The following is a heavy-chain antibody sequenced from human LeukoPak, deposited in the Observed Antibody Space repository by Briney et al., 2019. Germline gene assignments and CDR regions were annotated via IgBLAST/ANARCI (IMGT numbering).Heavy chain of an antibody. Sequence: SGTLSLTCAVSGGSISSSNWWSWVRQPPGKGLEWIGEISQTGSTNYNPSLKSRVTMSVDKSRNPFSLKLSSVTAADTAVYYCASLAVGALDYWGQGTLVTVSS. CDR3: ASLAVGALDY. V-gene: IGHV4-4*02. CDR1: GGSISSSNW. D-gene: IGHD1-26*01. J-gene: IGHJ4*02. CDR2: ISQTGST.